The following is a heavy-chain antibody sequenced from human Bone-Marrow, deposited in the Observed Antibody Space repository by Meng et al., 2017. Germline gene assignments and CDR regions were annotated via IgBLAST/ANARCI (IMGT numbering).Heavy chain of an antibody. CDR2: IIPIFGTA. Sequence: SVKVSCKASGGTFSSYAISWVRQAPGQGLEWMGGIIPIFGTANYAQKFQGRVTITADKSTSTAYMELSSLRSEDTAVYYCARARAAYCGGDCYQIDAFDIWGQGTVVTVSS. CDR1: GGTFSSYA. J-gene: IGHJ3*02. D-gene: IGHD2-21*02. V-gene: IGHV1-69*06. CDR3: ARARAAYCGGDCYQIDAFDI.